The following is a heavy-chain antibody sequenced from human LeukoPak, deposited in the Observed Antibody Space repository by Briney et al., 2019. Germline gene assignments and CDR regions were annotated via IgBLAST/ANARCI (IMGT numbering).Heavy chain of an antibody. CDR3: ATRDILTLYDAFDI. CDR2: FDPEDGET. J-gene: IGHJ3*02. V-gene: IGHV1-24*01. CDR1: GYTLTELS. D-gene: IGHD3-9*01. Sequence: ASVKVSCKVSGYTLTELSMHWVRQAPGKGLEWMGGFDPEDGETIYAQKFQGRVTMTEDTSTDTAYMELSSLRSEDTAVYYCATRDILTLYDAFDIWGQGTMVTVSS.